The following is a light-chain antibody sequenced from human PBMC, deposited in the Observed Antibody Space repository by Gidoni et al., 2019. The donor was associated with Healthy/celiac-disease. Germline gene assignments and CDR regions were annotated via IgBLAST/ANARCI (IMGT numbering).Light chain of an antibody. CDR1: SSAVGGYNY. CDR2: DVS. Sequence: QSALTQPASVSGSPGQSITISCTGTSSAVGGYNYVSWYQQHPGKAPKLMIYDVSNRPSGVSNRFSGSKSGNTASLTISGLQAEDEADYYCSSYTSSITWVFGGGTKLTVL. V-gene: IGLV2-14*01. J-gene: IGLJ3*02. CDR3: SSYTSSITWV.